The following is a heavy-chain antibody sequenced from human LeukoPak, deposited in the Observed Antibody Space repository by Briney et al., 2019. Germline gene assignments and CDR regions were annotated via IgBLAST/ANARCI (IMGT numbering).Heavy chain of an antibody. Sequence: GGSLRLSCAASGFTFSSYAMSWVRQAPGKGLEWVSAISGSGGSTYYADSVKGRFTISRDNSKNTLYLQSNSLRAEDTVVYYCASSPQRAGYFDWLPPPYWGQGTLVTVSS. V-gene: IGHV3-23*01. CDR2: ISGSGGST. CDR1: GFTFSSYA. J-gene: IGHJ4*02. CDR3: ASSPQRAGYFDWLPPPY. D-gene: IGHD3-9*01.